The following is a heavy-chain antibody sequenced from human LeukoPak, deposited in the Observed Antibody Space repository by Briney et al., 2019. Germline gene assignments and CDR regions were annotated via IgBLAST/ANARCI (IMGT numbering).Heavy chain of an antibody. CDR3: ARAASGAGRYRAFDI. D-gene: IGHD3-10*01. CDR1: GCTFTSYG. V-gene: IGHV1-18*01. Sequence: ASVKVSCKASGCTFTSYGISWVRQAPGQGLEWMGWISAYNGNTNYAQKFQGRVTMTTDTSTTTAYMEVRSLRSDDTAIYYCARAASGAGRYRAFDIWGQGTMVTVSS. J-gene: IGHJ3*02. CDR2: ISAYNGNT.